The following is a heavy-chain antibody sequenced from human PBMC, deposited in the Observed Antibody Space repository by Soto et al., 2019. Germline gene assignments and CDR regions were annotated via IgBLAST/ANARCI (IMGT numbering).Heavy chain of an antibody. D-gene: IGHD3-3*01. CDR3: ARDRATYYDFWSGYSYYYYGVDV. CDR1: GYTFTSYG. J-gene: IGHJ6*02. Sequence: ASVKVSCKASGYTFTSYGISWVRQAPGQGLEWMGWISAYNGNTNYAQKLQGRVTMTTDTSTSTAYMELRSLRSDDTAVYYCARDRATYYDFWSGYSYYYYGVDVWGQGTTVTVSS. CDR2: ISAYNGNT. V-gene: IGHV1-18*01.